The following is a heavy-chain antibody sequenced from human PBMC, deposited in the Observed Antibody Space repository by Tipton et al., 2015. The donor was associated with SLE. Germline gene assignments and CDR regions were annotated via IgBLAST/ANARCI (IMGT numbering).Heavy chain of an antibody. D-gene: IGHD5-18*01. J-gene: IGHJ4*02. Sequence: LRLSCTVSGDSISNVGYYWSWIRQHPGKGLEWIGCIYYSGSTDYYDPSLESRVSISIDTSKNEFSLKLSSVTAADTAVYYCARAGGVIQLWSYYFDLWGQGTLVSVSS. CDR1: GDSISNVGYY. CDR2: IYYSGSTD. CDR3: ARAGGVIQLWSYYFDL. V-gene: IGHV4-31*03.